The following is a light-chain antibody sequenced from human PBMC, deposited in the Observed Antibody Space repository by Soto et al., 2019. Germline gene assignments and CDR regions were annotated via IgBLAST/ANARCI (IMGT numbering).Light chain of an antibody. J-gene: IGLJ1*01. CDR3: CSYVGSNTLYV. CDR1: SSDVGTYNL. V-gene: IGLV2-23*01. CDR2: EGN. Sequence: QSVLTQPASVSGSPGQSLTISCTGTSSDVGTYNLVSWYQHRPGKAPKLVISEGNKRPSGISNRFSGSKSGNTASLTISVIQAEDEADYYCCSYVGSNTLYVFGTGTKVTVL.